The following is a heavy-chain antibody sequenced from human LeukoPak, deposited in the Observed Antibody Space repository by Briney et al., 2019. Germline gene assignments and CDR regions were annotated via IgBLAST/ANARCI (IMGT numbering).Heavy chain of an antibody. CDR2: ISSSGSV. V-gene: IGHV4-4*09. CDR1: RGSISGSIRSYY. CDR3: ARIPLGYSGAYYFDY. D-gene: IGHD5-12*01. J-gene: IGHJ4*02. Sequence: SETLSLTCTVSRGSISGSIRSYYWSWLRQPPGKGLGWIGYISSSGSVNDNPSLRSRVTISVDTSKNQFFLNLSSVSAADTAVYYCARIPLGYSGAYYFDYWGQGTLVTVSP.